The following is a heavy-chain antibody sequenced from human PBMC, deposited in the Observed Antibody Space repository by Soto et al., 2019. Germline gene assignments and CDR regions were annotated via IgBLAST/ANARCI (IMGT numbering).Heavy chain of an antibody. CDR2: FSSTGST. J-gene: IGHJ3*01. V-gene: IGHV4-59*01. CDR1: GASITHYY. Sequence: PSETLSLTCAVSGASITHYYWNWIRQSPGKGLEWIVSFSSTGSTVYNPSLGSRVTISLDTSKNQFSLTLNSVTAADTAVYYCARVWGGAFDFWGQGTMVTVSS. D-gene: IGHD3-10*01. CDR3: ARVWGGAFDF.